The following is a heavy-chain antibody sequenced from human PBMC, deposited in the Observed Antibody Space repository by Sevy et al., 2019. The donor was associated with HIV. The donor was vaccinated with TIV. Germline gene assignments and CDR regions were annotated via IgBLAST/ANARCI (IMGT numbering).Heavy chain of an antibody. CDR3: ARDCSSTNCLWGLDV. CDR1: GFTFSRYW. V-gene: IGHV3-7*03. D-gene: IGHD2-2*01. Sequence: GGSLRLSCAASGFTFSRYWMSWVRQAPGKGLEWVANIKKDGSEKYYVDSVKGRFTISRDNAKNSLYLQMNSLRAEDTALYYCARDCSSTNCLWGLDVWGQGTTVTV. CDR2: IKKDGSEK. J-gene: IGHJ6*02.